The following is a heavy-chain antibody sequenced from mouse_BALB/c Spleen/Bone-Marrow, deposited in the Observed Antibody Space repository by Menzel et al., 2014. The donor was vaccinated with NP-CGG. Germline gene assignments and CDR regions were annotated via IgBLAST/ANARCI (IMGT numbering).Heavy chain of an antibody. CDR3: ARWGNYGDYAMDY. CDR1: GYTFTSYY. CDR2: IYPGNVST. J-gene: IGHJ4*01. V-gene: IGHV1S56*01. D-gene: IGHD2-1*01. Sequence: VKLVESGPELVKPGASVRISCKASGYTFTSYYIHWVKQRPGQGLEWIGWIYPGNVSTKYNEKFKGKATLTADKSSSTAYMQLSSLTSEDSAVYFCARWGNYGDYAMDYWGQGTSVTVSS.